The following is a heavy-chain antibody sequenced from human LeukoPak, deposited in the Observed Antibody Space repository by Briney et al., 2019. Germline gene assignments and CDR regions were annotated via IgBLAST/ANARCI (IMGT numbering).Heavy chain of an antibody. J-gene: IGHJ3*02. Sequence: SETLSLTCTVSGGSISSSSYYWGWIRQSPGKGLEWIASIYYSGNTYYNPSLKSRVTISEDTSKNQFSLKLSSVTAADTAIYYCARSLEQQLGLWAFDIWGQGTMVTVSS. CDR3: ARSLEQQLGLWAFDI. D-gene: IGHD6-13*01. CDR2: IYYSGNT. V-gene: IGHV4-39*01. CDR1: GGSISSSSYY.